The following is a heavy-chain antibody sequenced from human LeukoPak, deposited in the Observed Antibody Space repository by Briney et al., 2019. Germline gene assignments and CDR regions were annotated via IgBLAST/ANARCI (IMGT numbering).Heavy chain of an antibody. Sequence: ASVKVSCKASGYTFTSYAMHWVRQAPGQRLEWMGWINAGNGNTKYSQKFQGRVTITRDTSASTAYMELSSLRSEDTAVYYCARTAMVRGDPHPFDIWGQGTMVTVSS. CDR3: ARTAMVRGDPHPFDI. V-gene: IGHV1-3*01. J-gene: IGHJ3*02. CDR1: GYTFTSYA. D-gene: IGHD3-10*01. CDR2: INAGNGNT.